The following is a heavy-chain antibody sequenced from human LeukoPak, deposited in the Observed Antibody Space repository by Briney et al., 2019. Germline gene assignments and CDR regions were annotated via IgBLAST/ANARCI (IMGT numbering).Heavy chain of an antibody. CDR1: GGSISSYY. CDR3: ASRGSDYGNDY. V-gene: IGHV4-4*07. J-gene: IGHJ4*02. D-gene: IGHD4-17*01. CDR2: IYTSGST. Sequence: SETLSPTCTVSGGSISSYYWSWIRQPAGKGLEWIGRIYTSGSTNYNPSLKSRVTMSVDTSKNQFSLKLSSVTAADTAVYYCASRGSDYGNDYWGQGTLVTVSS.